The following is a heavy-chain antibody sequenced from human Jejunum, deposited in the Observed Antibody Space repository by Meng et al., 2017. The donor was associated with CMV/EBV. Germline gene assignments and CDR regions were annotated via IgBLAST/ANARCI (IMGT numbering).Heavy chain of an antibody. CDR3: ARGRGYNWNPLGQ. Sequence: EVQLVESGXXXXXPXGSXSLSCAASEFIVSPNYMTWVRQTPGRGLEWVSVIYSDGSTSYADSVKGRFIISRDSSKDTLYLQMNSLRVEDTALYYCARGRGYNWNPLGQGGAGTLVTVSA. CDR1: EFIVSPNY. V-gene: IGHV3-66*01. CDR2: IYSDGST. J-gene: IGHJ4*02. D-gene: IGHD1-20*01.